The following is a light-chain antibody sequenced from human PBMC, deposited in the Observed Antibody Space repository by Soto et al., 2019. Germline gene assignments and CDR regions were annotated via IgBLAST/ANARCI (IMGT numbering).Light chain of an antibody. V-gene: IGKV1-17*01. Sequence: DIQMTQSPSSLSASLGDRVTITCRASQDIRNDLGWYQQKPGRAPKRLISLASRLQDGVPSRFSASRSGTEFTLTISSLQTEDFATDYCAHHNTYPLTFGGGTKVEI. CDR1: QDIRND. CDR2: LAS. CDR3: AHHNTYPLT. J-gene: IGKJ4*01.